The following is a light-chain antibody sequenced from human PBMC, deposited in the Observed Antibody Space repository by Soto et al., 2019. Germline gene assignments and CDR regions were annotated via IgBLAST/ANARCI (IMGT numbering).Light chain of an antibody. CDR1: QSISNW. V-gene: IGKV1-5*01. J-gene: IGKJ1*01. Sequence: DIQMTQSTSSMPASVGDRVSITCGASQSISNWLAWYQQKPVTAPKVLIYHASNLQSGVPSRFSGSGSGTEFPLTISRLKTDDFATYYCQHYNSYSEAFGQGTKVDIK. CDR3: QHYNSYSEA. CDR2: HAS.